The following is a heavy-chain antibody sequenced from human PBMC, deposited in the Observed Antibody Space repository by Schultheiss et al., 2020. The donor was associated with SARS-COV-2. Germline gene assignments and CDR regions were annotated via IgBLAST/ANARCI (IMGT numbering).Heavy chain of an antibody. CDR3: ARDRGVYYYYGMDV. CDR1: GYTFSTYG. J-gene: IGHJ6*02. Sequence: SVKVSCKTSGYTFSTYGISWVRQAPGQGLEWMGWMNPNSGHTGYAQKFQGRVTMTTDTSTSTAYMELRSLRSDDTAVYYCARDRGVYYYYGMDVWGQGTTVTVSS. D-gene: IGHD1-26*01. CDR2: MNPNSGHT. V-gene: IGHV1-18*04.